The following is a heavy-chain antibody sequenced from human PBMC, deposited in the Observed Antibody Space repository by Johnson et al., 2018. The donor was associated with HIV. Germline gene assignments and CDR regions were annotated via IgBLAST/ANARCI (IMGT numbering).Heavy chain of an antibody. CDR3: ARGMYGDAFDI. CDR2: INWNGGST. V-gene: IGHV3-20*04. Sequence: VQLLESGGGVVRPGGSLRLSCAASGFTFDDYGMSWVRQAPGKGLEWVSGINWNGGSTGYADSVQARFTISRDNAKNSLYLQMNSMRAEDTAVYYCARGMYGDAFDIWGQGTMVTVSS. CDR1: GFTFDDYG. D-gene: IGHD2-8*01. J-gene: IGHJ3*02.